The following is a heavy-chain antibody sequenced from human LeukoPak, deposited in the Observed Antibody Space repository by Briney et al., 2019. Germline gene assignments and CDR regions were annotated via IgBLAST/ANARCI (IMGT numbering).Heavy chain of an antibody. CDR2: ISYDGSNK. Sequence: GGSLRLSCAASGFTLSSYAMHWVRQAPGKGLEWVAVISYDGSNKYYADSVKGRFTISRDNSKNTLYLQMNSLRAEDTAVYYCTSASSVSGLYYWEWGQGTLVTVSS. J-gene: IGHJ4*02. D-gene: IGHD3-10*01. CDR1: GFTLSSYA. V-gene: IGHV3-30-3*01. CDR3: TSASSVSGLYYWE.